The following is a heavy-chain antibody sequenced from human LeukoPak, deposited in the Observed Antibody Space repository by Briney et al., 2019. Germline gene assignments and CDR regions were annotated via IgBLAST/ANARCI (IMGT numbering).Heavy chain of an antibody. CDR1: SGSISSSTYY. J-gene: IGHJ4*02. D-gene: IGHD2-8*01. V-gene: IGHV4-39*07. CDR2: IYYSGAT. Sequence: SETLSLTCTVSSGSISSSTYYWGWIRQPPGKGLEWIGSIYYSGATYYNPSLKSRVTISVDTSRNQFSLKMNSVTAADTAVYYCARDHACSNGVCSYFDYWGQGTLVTVSS. CDR3: ARDHACSNGVCSYFDY.